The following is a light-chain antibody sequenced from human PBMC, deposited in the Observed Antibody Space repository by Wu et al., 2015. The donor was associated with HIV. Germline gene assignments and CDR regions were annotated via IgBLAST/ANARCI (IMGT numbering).Light chain of an antibody. J-gene: IGKJ1*01. CDR2: SAS. CDR1: QSLGTN. Sequence: IVMTQSPATLSVSPGESATLSCRASQSLGTNLAWYQHKPGQAPRLLIYSASTRATDIPVRFSGSGSGTEFTLTISSLQSEDFAVYYCHQYGSSPQTFGQGTKVEIK. V-gene: IGKV3-15*01. CDR3: HQYGSSPQT.